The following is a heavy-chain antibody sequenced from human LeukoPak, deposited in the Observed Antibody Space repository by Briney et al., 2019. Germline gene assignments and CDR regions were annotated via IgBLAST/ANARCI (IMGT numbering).Heavy chain of an antibody. CDR3: ARVAPRYCSGGSCYLNWFDP. Sequence: PSETLSLTCTVSGGSISSYYWSWIRQPPGKGLEWIGYIYYSGSTNYNPSLKSRVTISVDTSKNQFSLKLSSVTAADTAVYYCARVAPRYCSGGSCYLNWFDPWGQGTLVTVSS. V-gene: IGHV4-59*01. CDR1: GGSISSYY. J-gene: IGHJ5*02. CDR2: IYYSGST. D-gene: IGHD2-15*01.